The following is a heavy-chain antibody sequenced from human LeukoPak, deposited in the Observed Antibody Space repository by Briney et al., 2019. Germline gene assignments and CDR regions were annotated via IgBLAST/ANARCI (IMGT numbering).Heavy chain of an antibody. D-gene: IGHD3-10*01. CDR1: GFTFSSYG. V-gene: IGHV3-23*01. CDR2: ISGSGGST. Sequence: PGGSLRLSCAASGFTFSSYGMSWVRQAPGKGLEWVSAISGSGGSTYYADSVKGRFTISRDNSKNTLYLQMNSLRAEDTAVYYCAKEESRPGVWFGELLSHFDYWGQGTLVTVSS. CDR3: AKEESRPGVWFGELLSHFDY. J-gene: IGHJ4*02.